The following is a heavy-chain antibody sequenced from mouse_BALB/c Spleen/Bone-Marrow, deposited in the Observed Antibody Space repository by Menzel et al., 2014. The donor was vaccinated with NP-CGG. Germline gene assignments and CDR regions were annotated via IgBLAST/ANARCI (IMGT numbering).Heavy chain of an antibody. CDR3: AREAYYDYDEGSAY. V-gene: IGHV1S56*01. Sequence: QVQLQQSGPELVKPGASVKMSCKASGYTFTSYCIHWVKQRPGQGLEWIGWIYPGDGSTKYNEKFKGKTTLTADKSSSTAYMLLSSLTSEDSAIYFCAREAYYDYDEGSAYWGQGTLVTVSA. J-gene: IGHJ3*01. D-gene: IGHD2-4*01. CDR1: GYTFTSYC. CDR2: IYPGDGST.